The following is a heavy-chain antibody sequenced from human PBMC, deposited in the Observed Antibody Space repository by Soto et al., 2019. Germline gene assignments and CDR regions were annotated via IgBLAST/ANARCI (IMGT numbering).Heavy chain of an antibody. CDR2: ISAYNGNT. Sequence: QVQLVQSGAEVKKPGASVKVSCKASGYTFTSYGISWVRQAPGQGLEWMGGISAYNGNTNYAQKLHGRVTMTTDTSTSTAYMELRSLRSDDTAGYYCARERSSHSGYGAFDIWGQGTLVTVSS. J-gene: IGHJ3*02. CDR1: GYTFTSYG. V-gene: IGHV1-18*01. D-gene: IGHD3-22*01. CDR3: ARERSSHSGYGAFDI.